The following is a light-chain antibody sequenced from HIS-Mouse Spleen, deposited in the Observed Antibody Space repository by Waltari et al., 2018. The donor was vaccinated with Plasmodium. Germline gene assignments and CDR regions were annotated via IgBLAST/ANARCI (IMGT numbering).Light chain of an antibody. CDR2: QDS. J-gene: IGLJ2*01. V-gene: IGLV3-1*01. Sequence: SYELTQPPSVSVSPGQTARITSSGANLGATYACWYQQKPGQSPVLVIYQDSKRPSGIPERFSGSNSGNTATLTISGTQAMDEADYYCQAWDSSTVVFGGGTKLTVL. CDR1: NLGATY. CDR3: QAWDSSTVV.